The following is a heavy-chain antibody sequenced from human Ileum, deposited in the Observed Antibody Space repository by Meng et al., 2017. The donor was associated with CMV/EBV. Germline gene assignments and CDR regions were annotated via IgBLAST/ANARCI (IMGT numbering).Heavy chain of an antibody. J-gene: IGHJ4*02. CDR3: ARKGYGMLDS. CDR2: IGSSGSTM. V-gene: IGHV3-48*04. CDR1: GFTFSSYS. Sequence: GESLKISCAASGFTFSSYSMNWVRQAPGKGLQWVSYIGSSGSTMYYADSVKGRFTISRDNAKNSLYLEMNSLRAEDTAVYYCARKGYGMLDSWGQGTLVTGSS. D-gene: IGHD2-15*01.